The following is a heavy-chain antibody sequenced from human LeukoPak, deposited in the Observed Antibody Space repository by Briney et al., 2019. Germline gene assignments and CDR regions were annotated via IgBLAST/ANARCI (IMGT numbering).Heavy chain of an antibody. D-gene: IGHD3-10*01. CDR1: GGTFSDFA. J-gene: IGHJ5*02. Sequence: SVKVSCKASGGTFSDFAISWVRQAPGQGLEWMGGIIPVFGATSNSHKFHGRLTITTDESTDTTYMELSSLTSEDTAVYYCASPRFGESMEYFVTWGQGTLVTVSS. CDR3: ASPRFGESMEYFVT. CDR2: IIPVFGAT. V-gene: IGHV1-69*05.